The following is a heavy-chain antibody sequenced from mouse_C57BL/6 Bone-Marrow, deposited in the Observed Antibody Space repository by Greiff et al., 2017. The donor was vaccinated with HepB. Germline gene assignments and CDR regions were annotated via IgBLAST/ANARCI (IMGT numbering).Heavy chain of an antibody. V-gene: IGHV1-55*01. Sequence: QVQLQQPGAELVKPGASVKMSCKASGYTFTSYWITWVKQRPGQGLEWIGDIYPGSGSTNYNEKFKSKATLTVDTSSSTAYMQLSSLTSEDSAVYCCARGSSSLYYAMDYWGRGTSVTVSS. CDR3: ARGSSSLYYAMDY. J-gene: IGHJ4*01. D-gene: IGHD1-1*01. CDR2: IYPGSGST. CDR1: GYTFTSYW.